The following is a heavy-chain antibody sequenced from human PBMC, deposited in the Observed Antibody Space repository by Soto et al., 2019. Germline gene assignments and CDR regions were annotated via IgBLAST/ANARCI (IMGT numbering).Heavy chain of an antibody. CDR2: IYYSGRT. D-gene: IGHD6-6*01. Sequence: PSETLSRTWTVSGGSISGSGYYWVWIRQPPGKGLEWIGNIYYSGRTFYNPSLKSRVTMSVGTSKNQFSLKLSSVTAADTAVYYCATQESSSAAYSYGMDVWGEGTTVTVSS. CDR3: ATQESSSAAYSYGMDV. J-gene: IGHJ6*02. CDR1: GGSISGSGYY. V-gene: IGHV4-39*01.